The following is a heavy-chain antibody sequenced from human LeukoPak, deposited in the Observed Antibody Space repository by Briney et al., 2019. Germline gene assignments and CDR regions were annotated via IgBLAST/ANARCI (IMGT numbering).Heavy chain of an antibody. J-gene: IGHJ3*02. CDR3: AREVGRPAYYDGSGYYVAFDI. D-gene: IGHD3-22*01. V-gene: IGHV1-18*04. Sequence: GASVKVSCKASGYTFTSYGISWVRQAPGQGLEWMGWISPYNGNTNYPQKLQGRVTITTDTSTSTAYMELRSLRSDDTAVYYCAREVGRPAYYDGSGYYVAFDIWGQGTMVTVSS. CDR2: ISPYNGNT. CDR1: GYTFTSYG.